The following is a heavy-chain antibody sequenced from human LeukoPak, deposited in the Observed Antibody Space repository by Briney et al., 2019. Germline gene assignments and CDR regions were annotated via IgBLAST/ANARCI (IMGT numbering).Heavy chain of an antibody. Sequence: GESLKISCKGSGYSFTTYCIGWVRQMPGKGLEWIGIICPGDSDTRYSPSLQGQVTISADKSISTAYLQWSSLKASDTAMYYCARAGFSRSYNDGAYWGQGTLVTVSS. V-gene: IGHV5-51*01. CDR2: ICPGDSDT. J-gene: IGHJ4*02. CDR1: GYSFTTYC. D-gene: IGHD6-13*01. CDR3: ARAGFSRSYNDGAY.